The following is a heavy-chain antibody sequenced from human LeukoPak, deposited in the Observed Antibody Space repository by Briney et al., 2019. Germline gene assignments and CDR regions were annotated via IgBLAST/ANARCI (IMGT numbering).Heavy chain of an antibody. D-gene: IGHD5-24*01. CDR1: GFTFSSYG. V-gene: IGHV3-30*18. J-gene: IGHJ4*02. CDR2: ISYDGSNK. Sequence: GRSLRLSCAASGFTFSSYGMHWVRQAPGKGLEWVAVISYDGSNKYYADSVKGRFTISRDNSKNTLYLQMNSLRAEATAVYYCAKDQMALFDYWGQGTLVTVSS. CDR3: AKDQMALFDY.